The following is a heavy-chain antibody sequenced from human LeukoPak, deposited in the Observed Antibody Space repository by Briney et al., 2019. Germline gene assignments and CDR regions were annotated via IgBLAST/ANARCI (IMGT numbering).Heavy chain of an antibody. V-gene: IGHV4-34*01. CDR1: GGFFTGYN. Sequence: SETLSLTCGVSGGFFTGYNWTWIRQTPGMGLEWIGEHNHDGSSSYSASLESRVTISVDTSNFRLSLTLKSVTAADTAIYYCARGAPMIEMWGLGTRVIVSS. J-gene: IGHJ3*02. CDR2: HNHDGSS. CDR3: ARGAPMIEM.